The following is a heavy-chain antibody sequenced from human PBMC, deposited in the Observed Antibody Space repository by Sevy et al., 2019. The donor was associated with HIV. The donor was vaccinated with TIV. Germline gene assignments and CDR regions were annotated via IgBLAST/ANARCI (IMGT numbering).Heavy chain of an antibody. CDR2: ISNSSSYI. V-gene: IGHV3-21*01. D-gene: IGHD6-13*01. J-gene: IGHJ6*02. Sequence: GSLRLSCAASGSRFSNYNMNWVRQAPGQGLEWVACISNSSSYIYYVDSVKGRFTISRDNAKNSLYLQMNSLRAEDTAVYYCASEKEQLVLWPYYGMDVWGQGTTVTVSS. CDR1: GSRFSNYN. CDR3: ASEKEQLVLWPYYGMDV.